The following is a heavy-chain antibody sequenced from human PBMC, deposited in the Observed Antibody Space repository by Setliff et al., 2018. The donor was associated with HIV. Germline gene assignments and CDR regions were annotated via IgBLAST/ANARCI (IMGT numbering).Heavy chain of an antibody. CDR1: GGSFSDYY. V-gene: IGHV4-4*09. Sequence: SETLSLTCTVSGGSFSDYYRSWIRQPPGKGLEWIGYIYTSGSANYSPSLKSRVTISVDTSKNQFSLKLSSVTAADTAVYYCARGLYDNSGHLDSWGQGTLGTVSS. J-gene: IGHJ5*01. CDR3: ARGLYDNSGHLDS. D-gene: IGHD3-22*01. CDR2: IYTSGSA.